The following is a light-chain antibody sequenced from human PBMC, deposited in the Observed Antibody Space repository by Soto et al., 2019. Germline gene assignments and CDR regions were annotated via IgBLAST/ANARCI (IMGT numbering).Light chain of an antibody. Sequence: QMSQSPSTVSASFGDGLTMTCRASQSVSTWLAWYQQKPGKAPKLLIDDASNLESGVPSRFSGSGAGTEFTLTISSLQPDDFATYYCQQYNSYSAWTFGEGTKVDIK. V-gene: IGKV1-5*01. CDR3: QQYNSYSAWT. J-gene: IGKJ1*01. CDR2: DAS. CDR1: QSVSTW.